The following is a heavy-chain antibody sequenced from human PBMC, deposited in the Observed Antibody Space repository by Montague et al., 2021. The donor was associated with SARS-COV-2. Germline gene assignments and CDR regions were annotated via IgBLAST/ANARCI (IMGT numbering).Heavy chain of an antibody. V-gene: IGHV4-4*07. J-gene: IGHJ6*02. CDR1: GGSISSYY. Sequence: SETLSITCTVSGGSISSYYWSWIRQPAGKGLEWIGRIYTSGTTNHNPSLKSRVTMSVDTSKNQFSLKLSSVTAADTAVYYCAGGSGIINFYNSGMDVWGQGTTVTVSS. CDR3: AGGSGIINFYNSGMDV. D-gene: IGHD3-10*01. CDR2: IYTSGTT.